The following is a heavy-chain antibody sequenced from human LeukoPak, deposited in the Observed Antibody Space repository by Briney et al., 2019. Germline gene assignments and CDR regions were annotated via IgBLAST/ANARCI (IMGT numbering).Heavy chain of an antibody. V-gene: IGHV3-48*03. CDR2: ISSSGSTT. D-gene: IGHD3-22*01. J-gene: IGHJ4*02. CDR3: ARDNYDSSGYYFD. Sequence: GGSLRLSCAASGVSVSSYETDWDWLAPGKGLEWVSYISSSGSTTHYADSVKGRFTISRDNAKKSLYLQMNSLRAEDTAVYYCARDNYDSSGYYFDWGQGTLVTVSS. CDR1: GVSVSSYE.